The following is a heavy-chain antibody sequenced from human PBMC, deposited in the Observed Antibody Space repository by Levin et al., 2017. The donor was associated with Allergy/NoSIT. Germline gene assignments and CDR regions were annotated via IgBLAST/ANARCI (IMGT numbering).Heavy chain of an antibody. CDR2: IDSDGSST. V-gene: IGHV3-74*01. Sequence: GGSLRLSCAASGFTFSSYWMHWVRQAPGKGLVWVSRIDSDGSSTNYADSVKGRFTISRDNAKNTLYLQMNSLRAEDTAVYYCARGRGSGSSDYWGQGTLVTVSS. J-gene: IGHJ4*02. CDR3: ARGRGSGSSDY. D-gene: IGHD3-10*01. CDR1: GFTFSSYW.